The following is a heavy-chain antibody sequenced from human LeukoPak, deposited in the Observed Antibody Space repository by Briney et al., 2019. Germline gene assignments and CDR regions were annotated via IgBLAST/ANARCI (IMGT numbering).Heavy chain of an antibody. Sequence: SETLSLTCAVYGGSFSTYYWSWIRQPPGKGPEWIGEINHSGSTNYNPSLKSRVTISVDTSKNQLSLKLSSVTAADTAVYYCARGGFYCGGDCYVDYWGQGTLVTVSS. CDR3: ARGGFYCGGDCYVDY. V-gene: IGHV4-34*01. J-gene: IGHJ4*02. CDR2: INHSGST. CDR1: GGSFSTYY. D-gene: IGHD2-21*02.